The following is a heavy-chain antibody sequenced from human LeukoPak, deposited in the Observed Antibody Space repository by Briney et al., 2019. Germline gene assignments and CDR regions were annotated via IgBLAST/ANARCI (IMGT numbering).Heavy chain of an antibody. CDR2: IYHNGNT. V-gene: IGHV4-39*02. D-gene: IGHD2-15*01. J-gene: IGHJ6*03. Sequence: SSETLSLTCAVSGGSISTSNSYWVWIRRPPGKGLEWVGSIYHNGNTFYNPSLKSRVTISVDTSKNHFSLKLTSVTAADTAMYYCAREDEVVVAATSRPGYYYYMDVWAKGTTVTVSS. CDR3: AREDEVVVAATSRPGYYYYMDV. CDR1: GGSISTSNSY.